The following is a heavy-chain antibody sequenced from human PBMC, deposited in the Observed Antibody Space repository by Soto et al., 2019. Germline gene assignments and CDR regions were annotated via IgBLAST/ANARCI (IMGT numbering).Heavy chain of an antibody. Sequence: NPSDTLSLSCAVSGGTVNSGGYSVSWIRQPPGKALEWIGYIYDSGGTYYNPSLKSRVAISIDRSKNQFSLMLTSVTAADTAMYYCARERTARFDPWGQGIPVTVSS. CDR1: GGTVNSGGYS. V-gene: IGHV4-30-2*01. CDR2: IYDSGGT. CDR3: ARERTARFDP. D-gene: IGHD5-18*01. J-gene: IGHJ5*02.